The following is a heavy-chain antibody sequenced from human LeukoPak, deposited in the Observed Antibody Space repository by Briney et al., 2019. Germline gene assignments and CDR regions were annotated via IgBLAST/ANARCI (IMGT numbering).Heavy chain of an antibody. Sequence: PGRSLRLSCAASGFTFSNAGMYWVRQPPGKGLEWVAVIWSDGSNEYYADSVKGRFTISRDNSKDTPYLQMNSLRAEDTALYYCAKGISGYYYYMDVWGKGTTVIVSS. CDR3: AKGISGYYYYMDV. V-gene: IGHV3-33*06. J-gene: IGHJ6*03. CDR1: GFTFSNAG. D-gene: IGHD2-15*01. CDR2: IWSDGSNE.